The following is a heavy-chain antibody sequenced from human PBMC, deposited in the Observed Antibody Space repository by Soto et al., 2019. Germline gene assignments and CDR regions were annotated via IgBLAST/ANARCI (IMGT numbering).Heavy chain of an antibody. CDR2: TYYRSKWYN. D-gene: IGHD3-3*01. Sequence: QVQLQQSGPGLVKPSQTLSLTCAISGDSVSSNSAAWSWIRQSPSRGLEWLGRTYYRSKWYNDYAVSVKSRITFNPDTSKNRFSLQWKFVPPEDTAVYYCVRGIGYIDSWGQGTLVTVSS. CDR3: VRGIGYIDS. CDR1: GDSVSSNSAA. V-gene: IGHV6-1*01. J-gene: IGHJ4*02.